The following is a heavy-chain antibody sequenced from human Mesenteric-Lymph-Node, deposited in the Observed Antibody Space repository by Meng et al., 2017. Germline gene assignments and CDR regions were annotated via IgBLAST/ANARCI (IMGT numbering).Heavy chain of an antibody. CDR3: ARDKRDNQFFDY. D-gene: IGHD1-14*01. CDR1: GFTVSSNY. Sequence: GESLKISCAASGFTVSSNYMSWVRQAPGQGLEWVSYISSGSTYRHYAESVKGRFTISRDNAKNSLYLQMNSLRAEDTAVYYCARDKRDNQFFDYWGQGTLVTVSS. V-gene: IGHV3-21*01. CDR2: ISSGSTYR. J-gene: IGHJ4*02.